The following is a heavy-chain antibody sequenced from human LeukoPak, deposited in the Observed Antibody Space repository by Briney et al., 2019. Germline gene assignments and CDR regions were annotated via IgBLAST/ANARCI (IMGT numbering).Heavy chain of an antibody. CDR3: ARLIGYCSSTSCPTYYYYYYMDV. CDR1: GYSFTSYW. J-gene: IGHJ6*03. D-gene: IGHD2-2*01. CDR2: IYPGDSDT. Sequence: GESLKISCKGSGYSFTSYWIGWVRQMPGKGLEWMGIIYPGDSDTRYSPSFQGQVTISADKSISTTYLQWSSLKASDTAMYYCARLIGYCSSTSCPTYYYYYYMDVWGKGTTVTVSS. V-gene: IGHV5-51*01.